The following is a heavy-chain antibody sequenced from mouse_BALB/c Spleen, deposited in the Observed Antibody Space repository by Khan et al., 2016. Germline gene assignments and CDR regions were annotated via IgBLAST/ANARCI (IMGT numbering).Heavy chain of an antibody. J-gene: IGHJ2*01. CDR2: ININTGEP. V-gene: IGHV9-3*02. D-gene: IGHD1-3*01. CDR3: ARGGYNYLFDY. Sequence: QIQLVQSGPELKKPGETVNISCKSSGYIFRNYGMNWVKQAPGKGLKWMGWININTGEPTYAEEFKGRFVFSLESSASTAHLQLNNLKNEDTATSVCARGGYNYLFDYWGQGTTLTVSS. CDR1: GYIFRNYG.